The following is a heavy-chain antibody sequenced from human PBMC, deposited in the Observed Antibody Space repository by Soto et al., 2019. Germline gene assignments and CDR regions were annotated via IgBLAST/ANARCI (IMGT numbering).Heavy chain of an antibody. Sequence: QVQLVQSGAEVKEPGASVKLSCTASGYTFTRHYLYWVRQAPGQGLEWMGIINPSDGSTTYAQQXXXXXXXXXXXXXXXXXXXXXXXXXXXXXXXXXXRGSKSWLWHFDLWGRGTLVTVSS. V-gene: IGHV1-46*01. CDR1: GYTFTRHY. CDR2: INPSDGST. CDR3: XRGSKSWLWHFDL. J-gene: IGHJ2*01. D-gene: IGHD2-2*01.